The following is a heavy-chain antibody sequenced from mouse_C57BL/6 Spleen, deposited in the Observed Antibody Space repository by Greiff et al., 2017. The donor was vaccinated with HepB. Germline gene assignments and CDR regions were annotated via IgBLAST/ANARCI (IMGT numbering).Heavy chain of an antibody. CDR2: INPNNGGT. J-gene: IGHJ2*01. CDR1: GYTFTDYY. V-gene: IGHV1-26*01. D-gene: IGHD2-1*01. CDR3: ALYYGNSH. Sequence: EVQLQQSGSELVKPGASVKISCKASGYTFTDYYMNWVKQSHGKSLEWIGDINPNNGGTSYNQKFKGKATLTVDKSSSTAYMELRSLTSEDSAVYYCALYYGNSHWGQGTTLTVSS.